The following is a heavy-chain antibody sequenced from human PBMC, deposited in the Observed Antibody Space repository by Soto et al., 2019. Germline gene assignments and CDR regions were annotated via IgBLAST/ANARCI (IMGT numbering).Heavy chain of an antibody. CDR2: IYYSGST. Sequence: SETLSLTCTVSGGSISSGDYYWIWIRHPPGKGLEWIGYIYYSGSTYYNPSLKSRVTISVDTSKNQFSLKLSSVTAADTAVYYCARVHYDTRNNWFDPWGQGTLVTVSS. CDR3: ARVHYDTRNNWFDP. D-gene: IGHD3-9*01. J-gene: IGHJ5*02. CDR1: GGSISSGDYY. V-gene: IGHV4-30-4*01.